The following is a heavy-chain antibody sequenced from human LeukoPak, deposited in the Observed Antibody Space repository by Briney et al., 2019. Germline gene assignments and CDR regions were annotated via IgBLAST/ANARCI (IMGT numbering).Heavy chain of an antibody. D-gene: IGHD5-18*01. J-gene: IGHJ4*02. V-gene: IGHV4-59*02. CDR2: IYYTGST. CDR3: ARAGVGYSYGYEDYFDY. CDR1: GGSVSSYY. Sequence: PSETLSLTCTVSGGSVSSYYWSWIRQPPGKGLEWIGYIYYTGSTNYNPSLKSRVTISVDTSKNQFSLKVSSVTAADTAVYYCARAGVGYSYGYEDYFDYWGQGTLVTVSS.